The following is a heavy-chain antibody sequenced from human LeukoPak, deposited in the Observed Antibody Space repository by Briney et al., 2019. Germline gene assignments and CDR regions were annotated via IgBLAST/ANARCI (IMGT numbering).Heavy chain of an antibody. J-gene: IGHJ4*02. CDR3: ARTIYDYGDYYFDY. CDR2: INPNSGGT. D-gene: IGHD4-17*01. V-gene: IGHV1-2*02. CDR1: GYTFTGYY. Sequence: GSVKVSCKASGYTFTGYYMHWVRQAPGQGLEWMGWINPNSGGTNYAQKFQGRVTMTRDTSISTSYMELSRLRSDDTAVYYCARTIYDYGDYYFDYWGQGTLVTVSS.